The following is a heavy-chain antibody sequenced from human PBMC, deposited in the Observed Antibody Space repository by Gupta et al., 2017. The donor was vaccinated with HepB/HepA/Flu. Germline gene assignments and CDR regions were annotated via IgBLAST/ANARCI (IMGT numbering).Heavy chain of an antibody. CDR3: AKDYYDSSGYPGIFDY. D-gene: IGHD3-22*01. J-gene: IGHJ4*02. CDR2: ISGSGGST. V-gene: IGHV3-23*01. CDR1: GFTFSSYA. Sequence: EVQLLESGGGLVQPGGSLRLSCAASGFTFSSYAMSWVRQAPGKGLEWVSAISGSGGSTYYADSVKGRFTISRDNSKNTLYLQMNSLRAEDTAVYYCAKDYYDSSGYPGIFDYWGQGTLVTVSS.